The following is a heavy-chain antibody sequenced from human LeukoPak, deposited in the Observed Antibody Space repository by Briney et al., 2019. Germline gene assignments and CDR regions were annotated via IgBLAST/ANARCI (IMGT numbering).Heavy chain of an antibody. CDR2: ISGSGGST. J-gene: IGHJ1*01. Sequence: GGSLRLSCAASGFTFSSYAMSWVRQAPGKGLKWVSAISGSGGSTYYADSVKGRFTISRDNSKNTLYLQMNSLRAEDTAVYYCAKEYSSSWPIEEYFQHWGQGTLVTVSS. CDR3: AKEYSSSWPIEEYFQH. D-gene: IGHD6-13*01. V-gene: IGHV3-23*01. CDR1: GFTFSSYA.